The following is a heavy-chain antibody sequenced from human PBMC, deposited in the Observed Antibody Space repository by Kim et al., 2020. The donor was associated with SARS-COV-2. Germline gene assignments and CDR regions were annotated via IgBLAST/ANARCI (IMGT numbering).Heavy chain of an antibody. Sequence: GGSLRLSCAASGFTFSSYSMNWVRQAPGKGLEWVSSISSSSSYIYYADSVKGRFTISRDNAKNSLYLQMNSLRAEDTAVYYCARDGYNSHGVFDYWGQGTLVTVSS. CDR3: ARDGYNSHGVFDY. J-gene: IGHJ4*02. V-gene: IGHV3-21*01. CDR2: ISSSSSYI. D-gene: IGHD1-1*01. CDR1: GFTFSSYS.